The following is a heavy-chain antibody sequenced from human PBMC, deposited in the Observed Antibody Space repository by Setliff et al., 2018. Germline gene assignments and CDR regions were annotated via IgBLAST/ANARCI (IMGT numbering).Heavy chain of an antibody. Sequence: ASVKVSCKASGYSFTMYGVNWVRQAPGQGLEWMAWISAFTGFTQYSQKFKGRVTVTKDASTSTAYLDLGSLTSDDTAVYYCSRLVRFCTASTCQGASASEHWGQGTLVTVSS. J-gene: IGHJ4*02. CDR2: ISAFTGFT. D-gene: IGHD2-8*02. CDR1: GYSFTMYG. CDR3: SRLVRFCTASTCQGASASEH. V-gene: IGHV1-18*01.